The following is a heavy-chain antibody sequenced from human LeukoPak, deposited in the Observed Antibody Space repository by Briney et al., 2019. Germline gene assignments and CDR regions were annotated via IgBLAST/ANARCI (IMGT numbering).Heavy chain of an antibody. V-gene: IGHV3-43D*03. J-gene: IGHJ4*02. CDR2: ISWDGGST. Sequence: GGFLRLSCAASGFTFDDYAMHWVRQAPGKGLEWVSLISWDGGSTYYADSVKGRFTISRDNSKNSLYLQMNSLRAEDTALYYCAKEGDSSGWYGYVDYWGQGTLVTVSS. CDR3: AKEGDSSGWYGYVDY. D-gene: IGHD6-19*01. CDR1: GFTFDDYA.